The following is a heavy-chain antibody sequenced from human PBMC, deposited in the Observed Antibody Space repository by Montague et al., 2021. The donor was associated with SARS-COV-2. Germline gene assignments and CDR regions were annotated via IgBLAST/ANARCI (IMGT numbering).Heavy chain of an antibody. Sequence: TLSLTCTVSGGSISNGGYYCSWIRQHPGKGLEWIGYMYDSGSTYYNPSLTIRVTMSLDTSKNQFSLKLSSVTAADTAVYYCARGDGVVVAAPYIWGQGTMVTVSS. D-gene: IGHD2-15*01. CDR3: ARGDGVVVAAPYI. CDR2: MYDSGST. CDR1: GGSISNGGYY. V-gene: IGHV4-31*03. J-gene: IGHJ3*02.